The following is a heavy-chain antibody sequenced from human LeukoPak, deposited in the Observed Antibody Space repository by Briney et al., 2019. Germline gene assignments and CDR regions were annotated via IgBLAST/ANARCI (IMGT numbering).Heavy chain of an antibody. CDR1: GYTFTSYY. CDR2: MNPKSGNT. J-gene: IGHJ6*03. Sequence: EASVKVSCKASGYTFTSYYMHWVRQAPGQGLEWMGWMNPKSGNTGYAQKFQGRVTITRNTSISTAYMEVSSLRYEDTAVYYCARRAVDNSYYYYMDVWGKGTTVTVSS. D-gene: IGHD6-19*01. V-gene: IGHV1-8*03. CDR3: ARRAVDNSYYYYMDV.